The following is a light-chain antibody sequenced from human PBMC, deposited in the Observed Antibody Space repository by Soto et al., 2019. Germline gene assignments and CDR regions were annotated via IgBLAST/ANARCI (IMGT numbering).Light chain of an antibody. V-gene: IGLV3-21*02. Sequence: SYELTQPPSVSVAPGQTARITCGGNNIGSKSVHWYQQKPGQAPVLVVSDDSDRPSGIPERFSGSNSGNTATLTISRVEAGDEADYYCQVWDSSSDHSYVFGTGTQLTVL. CDR1: NIGSKS. CDR3: QVWDSSSDHSYV. CDR2: DDS. J-gene: IGLJ1*01.